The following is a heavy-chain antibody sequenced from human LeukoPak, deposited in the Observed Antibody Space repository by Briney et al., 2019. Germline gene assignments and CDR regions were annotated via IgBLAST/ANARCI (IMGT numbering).Heavy chain of an antibody. CDR1: GFTFSDYY. Sequence: GGSLRLSCAASGFTFSDYYMSWIRQAPGKGLEWVANIKQDGSEKYYVDSVKGRFTISRDNAKNSLYLQMNSLRAEDTAVYYCARGRWELLWWGQGTLVSVSS. CDR3: ARGRWELLW. CDR2: IKQDGSEK. D-gene: IGHD1-26*01. V-gene: IGHV3-7*01. J-gene: IGHJ4*02.